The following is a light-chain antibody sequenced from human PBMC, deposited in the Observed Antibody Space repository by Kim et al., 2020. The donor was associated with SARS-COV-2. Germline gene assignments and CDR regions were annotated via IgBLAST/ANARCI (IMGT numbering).Light chain of an antibody. Sequence: ELTQPPSASGTPGQRVTISCSGSSSNIGSNTVNWYQQLPGTAPKLLIYSNNQRPSGVPDRFSGSKSGTSASLAISGLQSEDEADYYCAAWDDSLNGQVFGTGTKVTVL. CDR2: SNN. CDR1: SSNIGSNT. V-gene: IGLV1-44*01. J-gene: IGLJ1*01. CDR3: AAWDDSLNGQV.